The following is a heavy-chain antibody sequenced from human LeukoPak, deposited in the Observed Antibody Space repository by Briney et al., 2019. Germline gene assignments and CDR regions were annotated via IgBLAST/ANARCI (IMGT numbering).Heavy chain of an antibody. CDR3: ARASIDYDFWSGYYYNYYYYYMDV. CDR2: IYYSGST. J-gene: IGHJ6*03. V-gene: IGHV4-59*11. CDR1: GGSISSHY. Sequence: SETLSLTCTVSGGSISSHYWSWVRQPPGKGLEWIGYIYYSGSTNYNPSLKSRVTISVDTSKNQFSLKLSSETAADTVVYYCARASIDYDFWSGYYYNYYYYYMDVWGKGTTVTVSS. D-gene: IGHD3-3*01.